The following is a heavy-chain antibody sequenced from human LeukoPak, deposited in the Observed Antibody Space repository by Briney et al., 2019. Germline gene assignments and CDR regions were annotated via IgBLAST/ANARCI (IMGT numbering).Heavy chain of an antibody. CDR1: GFSFSSYG. V-gene: IGHV3-30*18. CDR3: AKGHSRGWYYFDY. J-gene: IGHJ4*02. D-gene: IGHD6-19*01. CDR2: ISSDGSNK. Sequence: QPGRSLRLSCAASGFSFSSYGIHWVRHAPGKGLEGVAAISSDGSNKHFADSVKGRFTISRDNSKNTLYLQMSSLRAEDTAMYYCAKGHSRGWYYFDYWGQGTLVTVSS.